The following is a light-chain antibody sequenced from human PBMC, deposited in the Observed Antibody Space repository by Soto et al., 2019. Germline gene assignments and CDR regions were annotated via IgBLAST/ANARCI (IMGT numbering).Light chain of an antibody. CDR3: QQYHNWPRA. CDR2: GAS. Sequence: EIVLTQSPATLSVSPGERATLSCRASQSVSSNLAWYQQKPGQAPRLLIYGASTRATGIPARFSGSGSGTEFTLTISSLQSGDSAVYYCQQYHNWPRAFGQGTKVDIK. CDR1: QSVSSN. V-gene: IGKV3-15*01. J-gene: IGKJ1*01.